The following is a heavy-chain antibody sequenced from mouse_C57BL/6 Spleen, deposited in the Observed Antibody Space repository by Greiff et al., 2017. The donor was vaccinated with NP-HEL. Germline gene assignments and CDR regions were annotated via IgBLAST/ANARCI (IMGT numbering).Heavy chain of an antibody. D-gene: IGHD1-1*01. CDR2: IYARSGNT. CDR3: ARDVITTVVRYFDV. Sequence: VQLQESGAELARPGASVKLSCKASGYTFTSYGISWVKQRTGQGLEWIGEIYARSGNTYYNEKFKGKGTLTADKSSGTAYMVLRSLTSEDSAVYFCARDVITTVVRYFDVWGTGTTVTVSS. CDR1: GYTFTSYG. V-gene: IGHV1-81*01. J-gene: IGHJ1*03.